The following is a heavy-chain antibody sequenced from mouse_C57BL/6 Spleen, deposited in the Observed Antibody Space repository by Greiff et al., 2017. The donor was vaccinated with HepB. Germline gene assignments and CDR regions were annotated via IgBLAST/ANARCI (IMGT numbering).Heavy chain of an antibody. CDR2: IDPANGNT. J-gene: IGHJ1*03. CDR1: GFNIKNTY. CDR3: ARSSSYEDWYFDV. Sequence: EVQLVESVAELVRPGASVKLSCTASGFNIKNTYMHWVKQRPEQGLEWIGRIDPANGNTKYAPKFQGKATITADTSSNTAYLQRSSLTSEDTAIYYCARSSSYEDWYFDVWGTGTTVTVSS. D-gene: IGHD1-1*01. V-gene: IGHV14-3*01.